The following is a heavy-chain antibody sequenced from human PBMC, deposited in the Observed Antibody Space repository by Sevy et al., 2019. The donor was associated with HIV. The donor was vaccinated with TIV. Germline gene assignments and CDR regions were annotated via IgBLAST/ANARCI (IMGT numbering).Heavy chain of an antibody. D-gene: IGHD2-2*01. CDR3: AREDIVVVPAARRDSAFDI. CDR2: ISSSGSTI. CDR1: GFTFSSYE. J-gene: IGHJ3*02. V-gene: IGHV3-48*03. Sequence: GGSLRLSCAASGFTFSSYEMNWVRQAPGKGLEWVSYISSSGSTIYYADSVKGRFTISRDNAKNSLYLQMNSLRAEDTAVYYCAREDIVVVPAARRDSAFDIWGQGTMVTVSS.